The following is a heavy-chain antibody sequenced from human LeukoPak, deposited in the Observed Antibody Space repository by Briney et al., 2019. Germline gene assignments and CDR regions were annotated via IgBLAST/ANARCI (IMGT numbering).Heavy chain of an antibody. D-gene: IGHD3-9*01. CDR1: GFSFSSYS. CDR3: ARTQPYDILTGYSRGTFDY. CDR2: ISSSSSTI. Sequence: GGSLRLSCAASGFSFSSYSTNWVRQAPGKGLEWVSYISSSSSTIYYADSVKGRFTISRDNAKNSLYLQMNSLRAEDTAVYYCARTQPYDILTGYSRGTFDYWGQGTLVTVSS. V-gene: IGHV3-48*04. J-gene: IGHJ4*02.